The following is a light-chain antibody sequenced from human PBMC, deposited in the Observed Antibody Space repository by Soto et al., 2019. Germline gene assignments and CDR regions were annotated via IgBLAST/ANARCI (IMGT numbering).Light chain of an antibody. V-gene: IGKV1-5*03. CDR2: KAS. CDR3: QQYNSYPRT. Sequence: DIQMTQSPSTLSASVGDRVTITCRASQSISSRLAWYQQKPGKAPKLLIYKASSLESGVPSRFSGSGSGTEFTLTISSLQPDEFATYYCQQYNSYPRTFGQGPKVEIK. CDR1: QSISSR. J-gene: IGKJ1*01.